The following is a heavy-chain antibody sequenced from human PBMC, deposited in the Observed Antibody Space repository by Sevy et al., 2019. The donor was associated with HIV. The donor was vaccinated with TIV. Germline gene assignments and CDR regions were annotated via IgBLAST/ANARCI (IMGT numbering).Heavy chain of an antibody. CDR2: IIPIFGTA. Sequence: ASVKVSCKASGGTFSSYAISWVRQAPGQGLEWMGGIIPIFGTANYAQKFQGRVTITADESTSTAYMELSSLRSEDTAVYYCARGYYHSSGSPFDIWGQGTMVTVSS. CDR3: ARGYYHSSGSPFDI. V-gene: IGHV1-69*13. CDR1: GGTFSSYA. J-gene: IGHJ3*02. D-gene: IGHD3-22*01.